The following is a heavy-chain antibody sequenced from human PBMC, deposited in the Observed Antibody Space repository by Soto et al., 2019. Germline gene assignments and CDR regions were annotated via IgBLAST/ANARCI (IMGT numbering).Heavy chain of an antibody. Sequence: QVQLVQSGAEVKKPGASMKVSCKASGYTFISYGIMWVRQAPGQRLEWMGWISTYNGNTNYAQKFQGRVTMTTDTSTSTAYMELRSLISDDTAIYYCARGSWMDVWGQGTTVTVSS. CDR2: ISTYNGNT. CDR3: ARGSWMDV. J-gene: IGHJ6*02. V-gene: IGHV1-18*01. CDR1: GYTFISYG.